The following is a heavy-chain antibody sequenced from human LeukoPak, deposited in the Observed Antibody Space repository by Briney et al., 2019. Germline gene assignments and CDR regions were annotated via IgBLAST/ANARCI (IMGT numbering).Heavy chain of an antibody. CDR3: AHNAPPPSMTTVVTLWGY. CDR1: GFSLSTSGVG. V-gene: IGHV2-5*02. Sequence: SGPTLVKPTQTLTLTCTFSGFSLSTSGVGVGWIRQPPGKALEWLALIYWDDDKRYRPSLKSRLTITKDTSKNQVVLTMTNMDPVDTATYYCAHNAPPPSMTTVVTLWGYWGQGTLVTVSS. J-gene: IGHJ4*02. D-gene: IGHD4-23*01. CDR2: IYWDDDK.